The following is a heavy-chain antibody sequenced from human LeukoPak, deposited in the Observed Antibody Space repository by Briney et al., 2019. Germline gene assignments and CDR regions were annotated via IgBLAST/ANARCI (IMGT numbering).Heavy chain of an antibody. CDR3: ARDAFGRAGYRSSTSCSNWFDP. V-gene: IGHV1-18*01. D-gene: IGHD2-2*03. J-gene: IGHJ5*02. CDR2: ISAYNGNT. Sequence: ASVKVSCKASGYTFTSYGISWVRQAPGQGLEWMGWISAYNGNTNYAQKLQGRVTMTTDTSTSTAYMELRSLRSDDTAVYYCARDAFGRAGYRSSTSCSNWFDPWGQGTLVTVSS. CDR1: GYTFTSYG.